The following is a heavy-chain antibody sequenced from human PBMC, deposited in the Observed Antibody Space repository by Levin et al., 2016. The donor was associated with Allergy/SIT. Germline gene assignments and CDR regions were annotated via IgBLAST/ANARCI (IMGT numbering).Heavy chain of an antibody. CDR2: IYYSGST. Sequence: SETLSLTCTVSGGSISSSSYYWGWIRQPPGKGLEWIGSIYYSGSTYYNPSLKSRVTISVDTSKNQFSLKLSSVTAADTAVYYCARQSPKAAAPIDYWGQGTLVTVSS. D-gene: IGHD6-13*01. CDR3: ARQSPKAAAPIDY. J-gene: IGHJ4*02. V-gene: IGHV4-39*01. CDR1: GGSISSSSYY.